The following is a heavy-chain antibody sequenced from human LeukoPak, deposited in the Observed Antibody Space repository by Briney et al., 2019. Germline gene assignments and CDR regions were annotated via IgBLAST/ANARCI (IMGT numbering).Heavy chain of an antibody. CDR2: IYYSGST. J-gene: IGHJ4*02. CDR1: GGSISSYY. D-gene: IGHD6-13*01. CDR3: ARGQAAAAVDY. V-gene: IGHV4-59*01. Sequence: SETLSLTCTVSGGSISSYYWSWIRQPPGKGLEWIGYIYYSGSTNYNPSLKSRVTISVDTSKSQFSLKLSSVTAADTAVYYCARGQAAAAVDYWGQGTLVTVSS.